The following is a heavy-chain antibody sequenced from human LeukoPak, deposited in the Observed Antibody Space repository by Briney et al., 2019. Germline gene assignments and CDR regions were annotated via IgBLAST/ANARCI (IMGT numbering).Heavy chain of an antibody. V-gene: IGHV3-30-3*01. CDR3: AAPYYYDSSGYS. D-gene: IGHD3-22*01. CDR1: GFTFSSYA. J-gene: IGHJ5*02. CDR2: ISYDGSNK. Sequence: GGSLRLSCAASGFTFSSYAMHWVRQAPGKGLEWVAVISYDGSNKYYADSVKGRFTISRDDAKNSLYLQMNSLRAEDTAVYYCAAPYYYDSSGYSWGQGTLVTVSS.